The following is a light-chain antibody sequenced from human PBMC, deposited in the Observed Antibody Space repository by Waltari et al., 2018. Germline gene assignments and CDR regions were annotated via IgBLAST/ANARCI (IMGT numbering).Light chain of an antibody. V-gene: IGKV1-5*03. CDR2: MAS. CDR3: QQYSSFST. Sequence: IQMTQSPSTLSASVGDRVTISGRASQSVGTWLAWYQQKPGKAPKLLIYMASSVESGVPSRFSGSGSRTEFTLTSSRLQPDDFATYSCQQYSSFSTFGQGPKV. J-gene: IGKJ2*01. CDR1: QSVGTW.